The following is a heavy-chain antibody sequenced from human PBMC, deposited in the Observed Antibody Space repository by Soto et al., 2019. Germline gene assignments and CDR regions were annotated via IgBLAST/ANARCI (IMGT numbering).Heavy chain of an antibody. Sequence: GGSLRLSSAASGFTFSSYAMSWVRQAPGKGLEWVAVISYDETDKYYADSVKGRFTISRDNSKNTLYLQMSSLRPEDTAVYYCARDRLFDSNSYYYKYGMDVWGQGTTVTVYS. J-gene: IGHJ6*02. CDR1: GFTFSSYA. CDR2: ISYDETDK. CDR3: ARDRLFDSNSYYYKYGMDV. D-gene: IGHD3-22*01. V-gene: IGHV3-30-3*01.